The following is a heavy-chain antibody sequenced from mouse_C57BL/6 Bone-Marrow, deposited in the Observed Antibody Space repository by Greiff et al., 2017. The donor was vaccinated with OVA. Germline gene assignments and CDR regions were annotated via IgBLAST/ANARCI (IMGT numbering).Heavy chain of an antibody. V-gene: IGHV5-6*01. CDR2: IRSGGSYT. CDR1: GFTFSSYG. J-gene: IGHJ2*01. CDR3: ARHIPLYFDY. Sequence: VQLKESGGDLVKPGGSLKLSCAASGFTFSSYGMSWVRQTPDKRLEWVATIRSGGSYTYYPDSVKGRFTISRDNAKNTLYLQMSSLKSEDTAMYYCARHIPLYFDYWGQGTTLTVSS.